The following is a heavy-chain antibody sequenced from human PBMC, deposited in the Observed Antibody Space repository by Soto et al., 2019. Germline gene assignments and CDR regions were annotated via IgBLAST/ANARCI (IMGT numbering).Heavy chain of an antibody. CDR3: AKHMDDSGYFYVEGADH. V-gene: IGHV3-30*18. D-gene: IGHD3-22*01. CDR2: ISYTGANT. J-gene: IGHJ4*02. Sequence: HVQLVESGGGVVQPGRSLRLSCVASGFTFGGYAMHWVRQFPGRGLEWVAVISYTGANTYYVGSVRGRFTISRDNSKNTLYLQMNSLRAEDTAMYYCAKHMDDSGYFYVEGADHWGQGTLVTVSS. CDR1: GFTFGGYA.